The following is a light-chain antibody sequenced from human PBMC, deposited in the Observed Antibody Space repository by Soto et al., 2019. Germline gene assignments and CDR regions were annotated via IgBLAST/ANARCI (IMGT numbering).Light chain of an antibody. CDR3: QQYGRSPT. CDR1: QIVSSTY. V-gene: IGKV3-20*01. Sequence: EIVLTQSPGTLSLSPGERATLSCRASQIVSSTYLAWFQQKAGQAPRLLIYGASTRATGIPDRFSGSGSGTDYTLTISRLEPEDFAVYYCQQYGRSPTFGQGSKVDI. J-gene: IGKJ1*01. CDR2: GAS.